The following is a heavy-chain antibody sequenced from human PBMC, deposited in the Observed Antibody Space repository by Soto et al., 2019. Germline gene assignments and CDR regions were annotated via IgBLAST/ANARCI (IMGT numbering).Heavy chain of an antibody. CDR1: GGSISSGGYS. D-gene: IGHD3-22*01. CDR3: ARSANDSSGYHIRENWFDP. V-gene: IGHV4-30-2*01. Sequence: SETLSLTCAVSGGSISSGGYSWSWIRQPPGKGLEWIGYIYHSGSTYYNPSLKSRVTISVDRSKSQFSLKLSSVTAADTAVYYCARSANDSSGYHIRENWFDPWGQGTLVTVSS. CDR2: IYHSGST. J-gene: IGHJ5*02.